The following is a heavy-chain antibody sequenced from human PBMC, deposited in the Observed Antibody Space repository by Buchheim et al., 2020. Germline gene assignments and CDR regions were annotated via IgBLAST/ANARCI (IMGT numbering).Heavy chain of an antibody. CDR1: GFTFSSYS. V-gene: IGHV3-21*01. CDR3: ARLDIVVVVAATLGPVGMDV. CDR2: ISSSSSYI. Sequence: EVQLVESGGGLVKPGGSLRLSCAASGFTFSSYSMNWVRQAPGKGLEWVSSISSSSSYIYYADSVKGRFTISRDNAKNSLYLQMNSLRAEDTAVYYCARLDIVVVVAATLGPVGMDVWGQGTT. D-gene: IGHD2-15*01. J-gene: IGHJ6*02.